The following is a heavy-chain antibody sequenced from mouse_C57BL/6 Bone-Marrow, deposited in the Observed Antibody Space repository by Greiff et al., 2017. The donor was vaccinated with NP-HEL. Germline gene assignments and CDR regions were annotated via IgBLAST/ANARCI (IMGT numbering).Heavy chain of an antibody. CDR3: ARKTGGYAMDY. V-gene: IGHV1-61*01. J-gene: IGHJ4*01. CDR1: GYTFTSYL. Sequence: VQLQQPGAELVRPGSSVKLSCKASGYTFTSYLMDWVKQRPGQGLEWIGNIYPSDSETNYNQKFKDKATLTVDKSSSTAYIQLSSLTSEDSAVYYCARKTGGYAMDYWGQGTSVTVSS. CDR2: IYPSDSET.